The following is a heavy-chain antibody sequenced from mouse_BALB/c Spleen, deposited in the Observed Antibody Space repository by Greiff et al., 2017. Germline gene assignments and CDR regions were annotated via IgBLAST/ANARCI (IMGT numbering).Heavy chain of an antibody. V-gene: IGHV14-3*02. Sequence: DVQLQESGAELVKPGASVKLSCTASGFNIKDTYMHWVKQRPEQGLEWIGRIDPANGNTKYDPKFQGKATITADTSSNTAYLQLSSLTSEDTAVYYCARREGFAYWGQGTLVTVSA. J-gene: IGHJ3*01. CDR3: ARREGFAY. CDR2: IDPANGNT. CDR1: GFNIKDTY.